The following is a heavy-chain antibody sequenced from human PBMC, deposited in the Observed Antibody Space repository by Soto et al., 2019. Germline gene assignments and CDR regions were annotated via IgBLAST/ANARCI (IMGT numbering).Heavy chain of an antibody. CDR1: GGSVTTYY. CDR2: IYNSERT. V-gene: IGHV4-59*02. Sequence: SETLSLTCTVSGGSVTTYYWSWIRQSPGKGLEWIGYIYNSERTDYSPSLQSRVTISVDTPKNQFSLRLTSVTASDTAVYYCVYGDSPGPIDSWGQGTLVTVSS. D-gene: IGHD2-21*02. CDR3: VYGDSPGPIDS. J-gene: IGHJ4*02.